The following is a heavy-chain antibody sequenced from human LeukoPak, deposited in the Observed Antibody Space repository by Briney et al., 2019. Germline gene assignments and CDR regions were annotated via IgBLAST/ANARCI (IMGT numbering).Heavy chain of an antibody. CDR1: GGSFSGYY. CDR2: INHSGST. CDR3: KQKTAYEILTGYYPSQYYYYGVDV. J-gene: IGHJ6*02. D-gene: IGHD3-9*01. V-gene: IGHV4-34*01. Sequence: SETLSLTCAVYGGSFSGYYWSWIRQPPGKGLDWIGEINHSGSTNHNPSIKSRVTISVDTSKNQFSLKLSSVTAADTAVFFFKQKTAYEILTGYYPSQYYYYGVDVWGQGTTVTVSS.